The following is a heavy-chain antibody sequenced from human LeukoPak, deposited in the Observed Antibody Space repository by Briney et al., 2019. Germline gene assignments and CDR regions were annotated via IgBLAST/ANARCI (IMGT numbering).Heavy chain of an antibody. CDR3: ASSIEMATIARDY. D-gene: IGHD5-24*01. CDR1: GFTFSSYW. J-gene: IGHJ4*02. V-gene: IGHV3-7*01. CDR2: IKQDGSEK. Sequence: GGSLRLSCAASGFTFSSYWMSWVRQVPGKGLEWVVNIKQDGSEKHYVDSVKGRFTISRDNAKNSLYLQMNSLRAEDTAVYYCASSIEMATIARDYWGQGTLVTVSS.